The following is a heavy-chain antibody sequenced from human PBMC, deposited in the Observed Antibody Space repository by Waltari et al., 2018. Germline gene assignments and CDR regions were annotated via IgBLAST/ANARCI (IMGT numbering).Heavy chain of an antibody. CDR1: GGSFSGYY. D-gene: IGHD3-3*01. J-gene: IGHJ6*02. V-gene: IGHV4-34*01. Sequence: QVQLQQWGAGLLKPSETLSLTCAVYGGSFSGYYWSWIRQPPGKGLEGIGEINHSGSTNYNPSLKSRVTISVDTSKNQFSLKLSSVTAADTAVYYCANLGTRYYDFWSGYYPRGDYYGMDVWGQGTTVTVSS. CDR2: INHSGST. CDR3: ANLGTRYYDFWSGYYPRGDYYGMDV.